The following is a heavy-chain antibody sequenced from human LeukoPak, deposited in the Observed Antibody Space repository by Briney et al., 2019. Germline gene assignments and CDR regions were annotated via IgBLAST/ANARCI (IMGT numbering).Heavy chain of an antibody. CDR1: GGSISSSSYY. CDR2: VYYSGST. V-gene: IGHV4-39*07. D-gene: IGHD3-22*01. CDR3: ARFSYYDSSGYFNSVDY. Sequence: PSETLSLTCIVSGGSISSSSYYWGWIRQPPGKGLEWIASVYYSGSTYYNTSLKSRVTISVDTSKNQFSLRLSSVTAADTAVYYCARFSYYDSSGYFNSVDYWGQGTLVTVSS. J-gene: IGHJ4*02.